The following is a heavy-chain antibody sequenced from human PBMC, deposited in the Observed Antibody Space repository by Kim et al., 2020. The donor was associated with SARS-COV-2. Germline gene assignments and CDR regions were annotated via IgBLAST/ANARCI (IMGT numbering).Heavy chain of an antibody. CDR2: IDPSDSYL. Sequence: GESLKISCKAFDYTFVNYWISWVRQVPGKGLEWLGKIDPSDSYLQYNPSFEGHVSISVDRSIDTVYFQLTNLKASDTAMYYCAKHGFDALHIWGQGTMVT. V-gene: IGHV5-10-1*01. J-gene: IGHJ3*02. CDR1: DYTFVNYW. CDR3: AKHGFDALHI.